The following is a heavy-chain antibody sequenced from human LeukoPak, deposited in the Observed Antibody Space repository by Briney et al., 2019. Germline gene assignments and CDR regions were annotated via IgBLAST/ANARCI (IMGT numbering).Heavy chain of an antibody. D-gene: IGHD2/OR15-2a*01. J-gene: IGHJ4*02. Sequence: GGSLRLSCAASRFTFSSYGMHWVRQAPGKGLEWVAVISYDGSNKYYADSVKGRFTISRDNSKNTLYLQMNSLRAEDTAVYYCVSFYETYWGRGTLVTVSS. CDR3: VSFYETY. CDR2: ISYDGSNK. V-gene: IGHV3-30*03. CDR1: RFTFSSYG.